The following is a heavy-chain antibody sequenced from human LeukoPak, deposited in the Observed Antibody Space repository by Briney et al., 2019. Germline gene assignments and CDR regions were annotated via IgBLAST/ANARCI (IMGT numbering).Heavy chain of an antibody. CDR2: ISYSGST. V-gene: IGHV4-59*01. J-gene: IGHJ5*02. CDR1: GGSISSYY. Sequence: PSETLSLTCTVSGGSISSYYWSWIRQPPGKGLEWIGYISYSGSTNSSPSLKSRVTISVDTSKNQFSLKLSSVTAAETAVYYCARVENYGSGSSEYWFDPWGQGTLVTVSS. D-gene: IGHD3-10*01. CDR3: ARVENYGSGSSEYWFDP.